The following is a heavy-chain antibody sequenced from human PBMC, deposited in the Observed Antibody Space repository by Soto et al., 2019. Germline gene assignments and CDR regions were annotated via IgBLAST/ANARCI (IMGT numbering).Heavy chain of an antibody. V-gene: IGHV4-59*01. D-gene: IGHD6-13*01. CDR3: ARIAAAGTGLGYYYYYGMDV. Sequence: SETLSLTCTVSGGSISSYYLSWIRQPPGKGLEWIGYIYYSGSTNYNPSLKSRVTISVDTSKNQFSLKLSSVTAADTAVYYCARIAAAGTGLGYYYYYGMDVWGQGTTVTVSS. CDR2: IYYSGST. CDR1: GGSISSYY. J-gene: IGHJ6*02.